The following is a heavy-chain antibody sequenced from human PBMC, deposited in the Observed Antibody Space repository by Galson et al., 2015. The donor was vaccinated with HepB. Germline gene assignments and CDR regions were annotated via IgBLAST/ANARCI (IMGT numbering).Heavy chain of an antibody. CDR2: INPNSGGT. D-gene: IGHD2-21*01. CDR3: ARPATPDLWYYFDY. J-gene: IGHJ4*02. Sequence: SVKVSCKASGYTFTGYYMHWVRQAPGQGLEWMGWINPNSGGTNYAQKFQGRVTMTRDTSISTAYMELSRLRSDDTAVYYCARPATPDLWYYFDYWGQGTLVTVSS. CDR1: GYTFTGYY. V-gene: IGHV1-2*02.